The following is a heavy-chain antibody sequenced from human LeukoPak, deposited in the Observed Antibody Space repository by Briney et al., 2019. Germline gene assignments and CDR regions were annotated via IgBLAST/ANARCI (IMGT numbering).Heavy chain of an antibody. Sequence: GGSLRLSCAASGFTFNTYAMTWVRQAPGKGLEWVSAISGSGGSTYYADSVKGRFTISRDNSKNTLYLQMNSLRAEDTAVYYCAKGEQLVPYYYYYMDVWGKGTTVTVSS. D-gene: IGHD6-6*01. CDR1: GFTFNTYA. CDR3: AKGEQLVPYYYYYMDV. J-gene: IGHJ6*03. V-gene: IGHV3-23*01. CDR2: ISGSGGST.